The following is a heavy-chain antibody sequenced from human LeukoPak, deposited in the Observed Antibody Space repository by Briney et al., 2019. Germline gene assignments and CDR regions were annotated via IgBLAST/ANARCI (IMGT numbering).Heavy chain of an antibody. Sequence: SETLSLTCTVSGYSISSGYYWGWIRQPPGKGLEWIGSIYHSGSTYYNPSLKSRVTISVDTSKNQFSLKLSSVTAADTAVYYCARVAVSGYDPPYYFDYWGQGTLITVSS. V-gene: IGHV4-38-2*02. CDR1: GYSISSGYY. D-gene: IGHD5-12*01. J-gene: IGHJ4*02. CDR3: ARVAVSGYDPPYYFDY. CDR2: IYHSGST.